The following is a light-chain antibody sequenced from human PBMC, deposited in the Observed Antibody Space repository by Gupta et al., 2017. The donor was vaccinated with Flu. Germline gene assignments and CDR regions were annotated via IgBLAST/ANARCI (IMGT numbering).Light chain of an antibody. J-gene: IGLJ2*01. CDR3: GTWDNSLSAHGL. V-gene: IGLV1-51*02. Sequence: TISCSGSTSNIGDNFVSWYQQLPGTAPKLLIYENNKRPSGIPDRFSGSKSGTSATLGITGLQTGDEADYYCGTWDNSLSAHGLFGGGTKLTVL. CDR1: TSNIGDNF. CDR2: ENN.